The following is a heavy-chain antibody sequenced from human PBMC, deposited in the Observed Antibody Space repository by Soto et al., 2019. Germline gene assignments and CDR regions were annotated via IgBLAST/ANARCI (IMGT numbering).Heavy chain of an antibody. CDR3: ARVLVAARLNYYYYYGMDV. CDR2: TRNKANSYTT. J-gene: IGHJ6*02. D-gene: IGHD6-6*01. CDR1: GFTFSDHY. V-gene: IGHV3-72*01. Sequence: SLRLSCAASGFTFSDHYMDWVRQAPGKGLEWVGRTRNKANSYTTEYAASVKGRFTISRDDSKNSLYLQMNSLKTEDTAVYYCARVLVAARLNYYYYYGMDVWGQGTTVTVSS.